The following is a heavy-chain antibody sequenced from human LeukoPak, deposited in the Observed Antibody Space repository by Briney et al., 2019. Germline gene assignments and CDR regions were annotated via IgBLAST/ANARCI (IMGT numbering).Heavy chain of an antibody. Sequence: GGSLRLSCAASGFTFSDYYMSWIRQAPGKGLEWVSYTSSSGSTIYYADSVKGRFTISRDNAKNSLYLQMNSLRAEDTAVYYCARGGSSSWGSYYYYGMDVWGQGTTVTVSS. CDR3: ARGGSSSWGSYYYYGMDV. D-gene: IGHD6-13*01. CDR2: TSSSGSTI. V-gene: IGHV3-11*01. J-gene: IGHJ6*02. CDR1: GFTFSDYY.